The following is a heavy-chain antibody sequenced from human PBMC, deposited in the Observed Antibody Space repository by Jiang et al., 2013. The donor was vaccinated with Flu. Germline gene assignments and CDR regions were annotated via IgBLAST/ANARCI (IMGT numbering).Heavy chain of an antibody. J-gene: IGHJ4*02. Sequence: GLVKPSGTLSLTCVVSGASISSDSWWSWVRQPPGKGLEWIGEIHHSGNTNRNPSLKSRVTFSVDKSKNQFSLELTSVTAADTAVYYCARNGFYSLEYWGQGTLVTVS. CDR3: ARNGFYSLEY. CDR2: IHHSGNT. D-gene: IGHD3-3*01. CDR1: GASISSDSW. V-gene: IGHV4-4*02.